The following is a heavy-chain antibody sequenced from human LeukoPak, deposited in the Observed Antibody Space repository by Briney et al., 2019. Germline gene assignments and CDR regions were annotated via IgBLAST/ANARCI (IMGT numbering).Heavy chain of an antibody. V-gene: IGHV1-8*01. CDR1: GYTFTSYD. J-gene: IGHJ6*02. D-gene: IGHD3-3*01. Sequence: ASVKVSCKASGYTFTSYDFYWVRQAAGQGLEWMGWMNPNSGNTGYAQKFQGRVTMTRNTSMSTAYMELSSLRSEDTAAYYCARGAIDLYGVDVWGQGTTVTVSS. CDR3: ARGAIDLYGVDV. CDR2: MNPNSGNT.